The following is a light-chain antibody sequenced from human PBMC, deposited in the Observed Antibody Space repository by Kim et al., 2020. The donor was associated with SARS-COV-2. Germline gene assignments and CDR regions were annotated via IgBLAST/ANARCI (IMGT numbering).Light chain of an antibody. CDR3: SSYTSSYTFV. V-gene: IGLV2-14*01. Sequence: QSALTQPASVSGSPGQSITISCTGTSSDVGGYNFVSWYQQQPGKAPKFLIYDVTERPSGVSNRFSGSKSGNTASLTISRLQPEDEADYYCSSYTSSYTFVFGTGTKVTVL. CDR2: DVT. J-gene: IGLJ1*01. CDR1: SSDVGGYNF.